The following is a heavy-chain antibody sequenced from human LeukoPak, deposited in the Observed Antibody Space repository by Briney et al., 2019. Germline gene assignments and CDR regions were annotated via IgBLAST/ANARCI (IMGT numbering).Heavy chain of an antibody. Sequence: GGSLRLSCAASGFTFSSYAMSWVRQAPGKGLEWVSAISGSGGSTYYADSVKGRFTISRDNSKNTLYLQMNSLRAEDTAVYYCAKDLRYYDFWSGLTGFDYWGPGTLVTVSS. V-gene: IGHV3-23*01. CDR1: GFTFSSYA. CDR3: AKDLRYYDFWSGLTGFDY. J-gene: IGHJ4*02. D-gene: IGHD3-3*01. CDR2: ISGSGGST.